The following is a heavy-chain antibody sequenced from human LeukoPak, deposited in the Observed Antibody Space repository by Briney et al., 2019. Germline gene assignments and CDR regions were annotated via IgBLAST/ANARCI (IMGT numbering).Heavy chain of an antibody. CDR2: IYYSGST. CDR3: ARVIGRLQMATDY. Sequence: PSQTLSLTCTVSGGSISSVDCYWSWIRQPPGKGLEWIGYIYYSGSTYYNPSLKSRVTISVDTSKNQFSLKLSSVTAADTAVYYCARVIGRLQMATDYWGQGTLVTVSS. CDR1: GGSISSVDCY. J-gene: IGHJ4*02. D-gene: IGHD5-24*01. V-gene: IGHV4-30-4*01.